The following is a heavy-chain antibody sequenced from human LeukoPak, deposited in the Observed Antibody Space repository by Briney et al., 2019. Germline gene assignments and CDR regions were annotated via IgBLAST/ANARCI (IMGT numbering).Heavy chain of an antibody. CDR2: ISYDGSNK. CDR1: GFTFSSYG. Sequence: QAGGSLRLSCAASGFTFSSYGMHWVRQAPGKGLEWVAVISYDGSNKYYADSVKGRFTISRDNSKNTLYLQMNSLRAEDTAVYYCAKDEGVLRYFDWSGYFDYWGQGTLVTVSS. CDR3: AKDEGVLRYFDWSGYFDY. J-gene: IGHJ4*02. D-gene: IGHD3-9*01. V-gene: IGHV3-30*18.